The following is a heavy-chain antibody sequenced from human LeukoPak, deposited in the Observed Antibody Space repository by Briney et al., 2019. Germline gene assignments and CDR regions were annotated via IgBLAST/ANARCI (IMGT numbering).Heavy chain of an antibody. V-gene: IGHV3-30*02. Sequence: PGGSLRLSCATSGFTFSTYGMHWVRQAPGKGLDWVAFIRYDASNKDYADSVKGRFTISRDNSKNTLYLQMNSLRPEETAVHYRAKAGGSGSYFDAFDIWGQGTMVTVSS. D-gene: IGHD1-26*01. CDR3: AKAGGSGSYFDAFDI. CDR2: IRYDASNK. CDR1: GFTFSTYG. J-gene: IGHJ3*02.